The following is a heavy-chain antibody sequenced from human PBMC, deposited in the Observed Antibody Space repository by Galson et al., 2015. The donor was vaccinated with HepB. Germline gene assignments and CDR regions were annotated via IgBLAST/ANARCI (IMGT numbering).Heavy chain of an antibody. V-gene: IGHV1-46*03. Sequence: SVKVSCKASGYTFTSYYMHWVRQAPGQGLEWMGIINPSGGSTSYAQKFQGRVTMTRDTSTSTVYMELSSLRSEDTAVYYCARAEVTMVRGVMDDAFDIWGQGTMVTVSS. CDR2: INPSGGST. D-gene: IGHD3-10*01. CDR1: GYTFTSYY. CDR3: ARAEVTMVRGVMDDAFDI. J-gene: IGHJ3*02.